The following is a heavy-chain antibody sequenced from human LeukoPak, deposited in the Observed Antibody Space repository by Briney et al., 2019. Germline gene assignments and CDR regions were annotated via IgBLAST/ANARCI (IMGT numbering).Heavy chain of an antibody. D-gene: IGHD2-15*01. J-gene: IGHJ4*02. Sequence: SETLSLTCTVSGGSISSGGYYWSWIRQPPGKGLEWIGYIYHSGSTYYNPSLKSRVTISVDTSKNQFSLKLSSVTAADTAVYYCARHGSYCSGGSCHFDYWGQGTLVTVSS. CDR3: ARHGSYCSGGSCHFDY. CDR2: IYHSGST. CDR1: GGSISSGGYY. V-gene: IGHV4-30-2*03.